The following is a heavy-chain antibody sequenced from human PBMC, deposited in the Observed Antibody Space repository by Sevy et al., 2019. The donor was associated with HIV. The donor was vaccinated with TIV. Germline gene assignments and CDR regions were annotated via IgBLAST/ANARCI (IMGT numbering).Heavy chain of an antibody. V-gene: IGHV3-20*04. CDR3: ARVVAYCSGGSCFPGYYYGMDV. Sequence: GGSLRLSCAASGFTFDDYGMSWVHQAPGKGLEWVAGINWNGGNTAYADSVKGRFTISRDNAKNSLYVQMNSLRAEDTAVYYCARVVAYCSGGSCFPGYYYGMDVWGQGTTVTVSS. CDR1: GFTFDDYG. D-gene: IGHD2-15*01. CDR2: INWNGGNT. J-gene: IGHJ6*02.